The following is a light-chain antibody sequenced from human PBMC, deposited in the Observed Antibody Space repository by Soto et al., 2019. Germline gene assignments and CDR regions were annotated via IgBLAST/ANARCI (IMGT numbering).Light chain of an antibody. Sequence: QSALTQPPSASGSPGQSVAISCTGTSSDVGGYDYVSWFQQNPGKAPKLMIYVVTKRPSGVPDRFSGSKSGNTASLTVSGLQAEDEAYYYCASYGGYYVVFGGGTKLTVL. CDR3: ASYGGYYVV. CDR2: VVT. V-gene: IGLV2-8*01. CDR1: SSDVGGYDY. J-gene: IGLJ2*01.